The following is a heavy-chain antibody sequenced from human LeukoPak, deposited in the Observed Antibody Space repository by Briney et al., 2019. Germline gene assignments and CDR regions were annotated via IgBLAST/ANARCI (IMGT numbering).Heavy chain of an antibody. CDR2: IYYSGST. CDR1: GGSISSGGYY. CDR3: ARRDSSTSYWYFDL. V-gene: IGHV4-31*03. Sequence: SETLSLTCTVSGGSISSGGYYWSWMRQHPGKGLEWIGYIYYSGSTYYNPSLKSRVTISVDTSKNQFSLKLSSVTAADTAVYYCARRDSSTSYWYFDLWGRGTLVTVSS. D-gene: IGHD2-2*01. J-gene: IGHJ2*01.